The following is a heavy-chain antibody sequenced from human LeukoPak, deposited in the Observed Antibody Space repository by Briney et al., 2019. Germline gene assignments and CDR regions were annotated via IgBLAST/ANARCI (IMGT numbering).Heavy chain of an antibody. CDR3: AMGGDITTSQFDY. CDR1: GFISNTYG. J-gene: IGHJ4*02. D-gene: IGHD5-12*01. CDR2: IRNDGSDK. Sequence: RGSLRLSCAASGFISNTYGMHWVRQAPGKGLEWVAFIRNDGSDKYYAVSVKGRFTISRDNSKNTLYLQMNNLRAEDTAVYYCAMGGDITTSQFDYWGQGTLVTVSS. V-gene: IGHV3-30*02.